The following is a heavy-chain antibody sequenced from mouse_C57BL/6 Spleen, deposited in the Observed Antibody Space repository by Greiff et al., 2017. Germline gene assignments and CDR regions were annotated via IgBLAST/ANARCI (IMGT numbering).Heavy chain of an antibody. D-gene: IGHD2-5*01. CDR2: INPSTGGT. Sequence: EVKLQESGPELVKPGASVKISCKASGYSFTGYYMNWVKQSPEKSLEWIGEINPSTGGTTYNQKFKAKATLTVDKSSSTAYMQLKSLTSEDSAVYYCARSAYYSNYGYWGQGTTLTVSS. CDR1: GYSFTGYY. CDR3: ARSAYYSNYGY. J-gene: IGHJ2*01. V-gene: IGHV1-42*01.